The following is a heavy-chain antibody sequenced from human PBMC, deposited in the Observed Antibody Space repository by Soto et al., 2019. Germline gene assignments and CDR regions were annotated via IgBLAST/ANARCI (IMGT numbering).Heavy chain of an antibody. J-gene: IGHJ1*01. CDR1: GFNFNHFA. CDR2: ISYDGLKK. V-gene: IGHV3-30-3*01. D-gene: IGHD5-12*01. Sequence: QVQLVESGGGVVQPGGSLKLSCAASGFNFNHFALNWVRQAPGKGPEWVAVISYDGLKKFYADSVKGRFTISRDTSPDTVSLQMNDLRVEDTSVYYCARDGCSGTACYLQHWGQGTLVTVSS. CDR3: ARDGCSGTACYLQH.